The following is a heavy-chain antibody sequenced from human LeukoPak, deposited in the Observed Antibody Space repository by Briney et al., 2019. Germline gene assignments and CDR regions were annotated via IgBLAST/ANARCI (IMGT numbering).Heavy chain of an antibody. D-gene: IGHD6-19*01. Sequence: SETLSLTCAVYGGSFSGYYWSWIRQPPGKGLEWIGEINHSGSTNYNPSLKSRVTISVDTSKNHFSLELSSVTAADTAVYYCARLVAVAGVFDYWGQGTLVTVSS. J-gene: IGHJ4*02. CDR2: INHSGST. CDR1: GGSFSGYY. CDR3: ARLVAVAGVFDY. V-gene: IGHV4-34*01.